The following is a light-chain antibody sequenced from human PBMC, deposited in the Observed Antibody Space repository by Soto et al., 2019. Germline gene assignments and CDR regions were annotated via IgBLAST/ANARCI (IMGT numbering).Light chain of an antibody. Sequence: DIQMTQSPSTLSASVGDRVTITCRASQSLGGWLAWYQQKPGKAPNLLIYDATVLKSGVPSRFSGSGSGTEFTLYISSLQPDDFATYYFQQYDSYSWTFGQGTKVEIK. V-gene: IGKV1-5*01. CDR1: QSLGGW. CDR3: QQYDSYSWT. J-gene: IGKJ1*01. CDR2: DAT.